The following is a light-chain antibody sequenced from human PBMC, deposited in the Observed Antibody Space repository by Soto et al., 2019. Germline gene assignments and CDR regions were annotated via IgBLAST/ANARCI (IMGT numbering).Light chain of an antibody. V-gene: IGKV3-20*01. CDR3: QQYGTSPPWT. J-gene: IGKJ1*01. CDR1: QSVTSNH. Sequence: EIVLTQSPGTLSLSPGERATPSCRASQSVTSNHLARYQQKPGQAPRILIYAASRRAAGIPDRFSASGSGTDFTLTISRLEPEDLAVYFCQQYGTSPPWTFGQGAKVDIK. CDR2: AAS.